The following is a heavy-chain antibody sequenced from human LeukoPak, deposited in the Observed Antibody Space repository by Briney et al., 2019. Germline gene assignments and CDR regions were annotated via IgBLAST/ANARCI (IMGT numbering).Heavy chain of an antibody. CDR3: AKDMGLVGATALDY. J-gene: IGHJ4*02. CDR1: GFTFDDYA. V-gene: IGHV3-9*01. Sequence: GGSLRLSCAASGFTFDDYAMHWVRQAPGKGLEWVSGISWNSGSIGYADSVKGRFTISRDNAKNSLYLQMNSLRAEDTALYYCAKDMGLVGATALDYWGQGPLVTVSS. CDR2: ISWNSGSI. D-gene: IGHD1-26*01.